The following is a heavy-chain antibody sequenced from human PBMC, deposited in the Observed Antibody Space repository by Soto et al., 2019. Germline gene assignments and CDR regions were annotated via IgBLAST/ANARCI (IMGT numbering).Heavy chain of an antibody. J-gene: IGHJ5*02. CDR2: VSRDGGNK. V-gene: IGHV3-30*09. CDR3: ARGTPNWNYPP. CDR1: GSSLSSYA. D-gene: IGHD1-7*01. Sequence: ESWGGVVQPGRSLRLSCAASGSSLSSYAMHWVRQAPGKGLEWVAVVSRDGGNKYYADSVKGRFAISRDNSQNTVSLQMNSLGTEDTAVYYCARGTPNWNYPPWGQGTLVTVSS.